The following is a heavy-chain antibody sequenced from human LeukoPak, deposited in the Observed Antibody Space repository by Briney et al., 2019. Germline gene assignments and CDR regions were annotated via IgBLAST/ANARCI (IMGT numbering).Heavy chain of an antibody. D-gene: IGHD3-10*01. J-gene: IGHJ6*03. CDR3: ARVYYGSGSLYYYYYMDV. V-gene: IGHV3-23*03. CDR1: GFTFSSYA. CDR2: IYSGGST. Sequence: GGSLRLSCAASGFTFSSYAMSWVRQAPGKGLEWVSVIYSGGSTNYTDSVKGRFTISRDISKNTLYLQMNSLRAEDTAVYFCARVYYGSGSLYYYYYMDVWGKGTTVTISS.